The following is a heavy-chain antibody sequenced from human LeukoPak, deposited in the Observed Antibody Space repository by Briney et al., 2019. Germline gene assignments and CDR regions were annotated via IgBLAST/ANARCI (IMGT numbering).Heavy chain of an antibody. CDR2: IYPGDSNT. Sequence: PGESLKISCKGSGYSFTSYWIGWVRQMPGKGLEWMGIIYPGDSNTRYSLSFQGQVTISAEKSISTAYLQWSSLKASDTAMYYCASPIGDSYGAFDYWGQGTLVTVSS. CDR3: ASPIGDSYGAFDY. CDR1: GYSFTSYW. D-gene: IGHD5-18*01. V-gene: IGHV5-51*01. J-gene: IGHJ4*02.